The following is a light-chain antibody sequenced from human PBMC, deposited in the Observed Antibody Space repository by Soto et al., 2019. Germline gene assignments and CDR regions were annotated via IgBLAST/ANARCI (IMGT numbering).Light chain of an antibody. Sequence: EIVMTQSPATLSVSPGEGATLSCKAGQNVYNNLAWYQQRPSQPPRLLIYDASTRATGISARFSGSGYGTEFALTISSLQSEDFAGYFCQQCRNWPLTFGGGPKGDIK. V-gene: IGKV3-15*01. CDR3: QQCRNWPLT. CDR1: QNVYNN. J-gene: IGKJ4*01. CDR2: DAS.